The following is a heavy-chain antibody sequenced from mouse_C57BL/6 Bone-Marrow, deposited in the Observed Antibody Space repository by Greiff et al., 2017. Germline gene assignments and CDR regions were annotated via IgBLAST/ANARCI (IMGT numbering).Heavy chain of an antibody. Sequence: VQLQQPGAELVKPGASVKMSCKASGYTFTSYWITWVKQRPGQGLAWIGDIYPGSGSTNYTEKFKSKATLTVDTSSSTAYMQHGSLTSEDSAVYYCARYGFAWFAYWGQGTLVTVSA. V-gene: IGHV1-55*01. CDR2: IYPGSGST. CDR3: ARYGFAWFAY. J-gene: IGHJ3*01. D-gene: IGHD2-2*01. CDR1: GYTFTSYW.